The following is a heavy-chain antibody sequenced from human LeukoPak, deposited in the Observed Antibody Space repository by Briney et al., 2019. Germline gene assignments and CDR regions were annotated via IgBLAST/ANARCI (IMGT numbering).Heavy chain of an antibody. D-gene: IGHD5-18*01. CDR3: ASRSTYTYGRTGYFDY. J-gene: IGHJ4*02. V-gene: IGHV3-7*03. Sequence: PGGSLRLSCAASGFTVRSNYMSWVRQAPGKGLEWVANIKQDGSEKYYVDSVKGRFTISRDNAKNSLYLQMNSLRAEDTAVYYCASRSTYTYGRTGYFDYWGQGTLVTVSS. CDR1: GFTVRSNY. CDR2: IKQDGSEK.